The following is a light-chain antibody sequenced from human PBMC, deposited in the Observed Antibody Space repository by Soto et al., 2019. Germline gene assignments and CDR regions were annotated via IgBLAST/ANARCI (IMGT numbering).Light chain of an antibody. Sequence: EIVMTQSPATLSVSPGEKATLSCRASQSVSNNLAWFQQKPGQVPRLLIYGASNRATGVSARFSGSGSGTEFTLTISSLQSEDFAVYYCQQFSSYPLTFGGGTKVEIK. CDR2: GAS. CDR1: QSVSNN. CDR3: QQFSSYPLT. J-gene: IGKJ4*01. V-gene: IGKV3-15*01.